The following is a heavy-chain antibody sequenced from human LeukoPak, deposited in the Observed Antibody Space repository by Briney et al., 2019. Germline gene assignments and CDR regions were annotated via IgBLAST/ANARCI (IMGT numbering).Heavy chain of an antibody. CDR3: AKDGFGGYYFDY. V-gene: IGHV3-48*03. Sequence: PGGSLRLSCAASGFTFSDYEMNWVRQAPGKGLEWISYISSGGETICYADSVKGRFTISRDNSKNSLYLQMNSLRAEDTAVYYCAKDGFGGYYFDYWGQGTLVTVSS. D-gene: IGHD3-10*01. CDR2: ISSGGETI. CDR1: GFTFSDYE. J-gene: IGHJ4*02.